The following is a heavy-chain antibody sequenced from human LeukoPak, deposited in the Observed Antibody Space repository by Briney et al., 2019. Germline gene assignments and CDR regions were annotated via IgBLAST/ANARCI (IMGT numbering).Heavy chain of an antibody. D-gene: IGHD3-3*01. CDR3: ARADRITIFGVVIQTPGASDI. Sequence: GESLKISCQGSGYSFTSYWIGWVRQMPGKGLEWMGIIYPGDSDTRYSPSFQGQVTISADESISTAYLQWSSLKASDTAMYYCARADRITIFGVVIQTPGASDIWGQGTMVTVSS. CDR1: GYSFTSYW. V-gene: IGHV5-51*01. J-gene: IGHJ3*02. CDR2: IYPGDSDT.